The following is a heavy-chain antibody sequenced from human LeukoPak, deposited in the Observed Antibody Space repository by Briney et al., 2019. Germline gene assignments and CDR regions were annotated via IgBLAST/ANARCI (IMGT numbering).Heavy chain of an antibody. J-gene: IGHJ3*02. CDR3: ARDRQGFDAFDI. Sequence: SQTLSLTCTVSGGSISSGSYDWSWIRQPAGKGLEWIGRIYTSGSTNYNPSLKSRVTISVDTSKNQFSLKLSSVTAADTAVYYCARDRQGFDAFDIWGQGTMVTVSS. CDR2: IYTSGST. V-gene: IGHV4-61*02. D-gene: IGHD6-6*01. CDR1: GGSISSGSYD.